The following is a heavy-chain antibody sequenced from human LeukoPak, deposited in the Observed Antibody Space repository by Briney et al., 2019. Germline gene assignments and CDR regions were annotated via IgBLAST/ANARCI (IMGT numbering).Heavy chain of an antibody. CDR2: IRYDGSYK. Sequence: PGRSLRLSCAASGFTFSSYVMHWVRQAPGKGLEWVAFIRYDGSYKYYADSVKGRFTVSRDNAKNSLYLQMNSLRAEDTAVYYCAPGWYCSSTSCQFDYWGQGTLVTVSS. CDR1: GFTFSSYV. J-gene: IGHJ4*02. V-gene: IGHV3-33*08. CDR3: APGWYCSSTSCQFDY. D-gene: IGHD2-2*01.